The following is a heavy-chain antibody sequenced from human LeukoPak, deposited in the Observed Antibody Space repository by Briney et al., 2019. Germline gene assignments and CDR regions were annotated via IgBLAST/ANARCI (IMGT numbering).Heavy chain of an antibody. D-gene: IGHD3-22*01. Sequence: SETLSLTCTVSGGSISSYYWSWIRQPAGKGLEWIGRIYTSGSTNYNPSLKSRVTMSVDTSKNQFSLKLSSVTAADTAVYYCARFKLYYDSSGSTVYFDYWGQGTLVTVSS. J-gene: IGHJ4*02. CDR1: GGSISSYY. CDR2: IYTSGST. CDR3: ARFKLYYDSSGSTVYFDY. V-gene: IGHV4-4*07.